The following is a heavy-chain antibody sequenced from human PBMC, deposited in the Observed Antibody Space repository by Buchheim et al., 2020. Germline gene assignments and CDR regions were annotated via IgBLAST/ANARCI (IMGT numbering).Heavy chain of an antibody. CDR3: ARESGYSSGGSEGRNNWFDP. Sequence: QVQLVESGGGVVQPGRSLRLSCAASGFTFSSYAMHWVRQAPGKGLEWVAVISYDGSNKYYADSVKGRFTISRDNSKTTLNLQMNSLRAEDTAVYYCARESGYSSGGSEGRNNWFDPWGQGTL. CDR2: ISYDGSNK. D-gene: IGHD6-25*01. V-gene: IGHV3-30*04. J-gene: IGHJ5*02. CDR1: GFTFSSYA.